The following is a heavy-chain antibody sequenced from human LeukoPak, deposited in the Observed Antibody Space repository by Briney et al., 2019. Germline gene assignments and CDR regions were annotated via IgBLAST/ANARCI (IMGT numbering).Heavy chain of an antibody. CDR2: INHSGST. CDR1: GGSFSGYY. J-gene: IGHJ4*02. V-gene: IGHV4-34*01. CDR3: ARGKRGYSSSWYDY. Sequence: SETLSLTCAVYGGSFSGYYWSWIRQPPGKGLEWIGEINHSGSTNYNPSLKSRVTISVDTSKNQFSLKLSSVTAADTAVYYCARGKRGYSSSWYDYWGQGTLVAVSS. D-gene: IGHD6-13*01.